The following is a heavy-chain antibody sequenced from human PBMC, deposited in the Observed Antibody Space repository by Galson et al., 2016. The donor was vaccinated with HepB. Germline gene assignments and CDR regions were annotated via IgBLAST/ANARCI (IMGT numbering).Heavy chain of an antibody. V-gene: IGHV4-34*01. CDR2: INIMGHP. CDR1: VDPFKGSY. Sequence: SETLSLPSAVFVDPFKGSYWTWIRKPPGKGLEWMGEINIMGHPIYNPPPKSRVNLSLDMSKKQFRLELTSVTAADTAIYFCARGTYYDSATRFDHWGQGSLVTVAS. CDR3: ARGTYYDSATRFDH. J-gene: IGHJ5*02. D-gene: IGHD3-3*01.